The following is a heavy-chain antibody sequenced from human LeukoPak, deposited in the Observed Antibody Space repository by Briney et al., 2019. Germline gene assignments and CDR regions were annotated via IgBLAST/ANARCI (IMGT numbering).Heavy chain of an antibody. CDR3: ARVQTGIAAAGVYYFDY. V-gene: IGHV1-69*13. CDR2: IIPIFGTA. D-gene: IGHD6-13*01. Sequence: VASVKVSCKASGGTFSSYAISWVRQAPGQGLEWMGGIIPIFGTANYAQKFQGRVTITADESTSTAYMELSSLRSEDTAVYYCARVQTGIAAAGVYYFDYWGQGTLVTVSS. J-gene: IGHJ4*02. CDR1: GGTFSSYA.